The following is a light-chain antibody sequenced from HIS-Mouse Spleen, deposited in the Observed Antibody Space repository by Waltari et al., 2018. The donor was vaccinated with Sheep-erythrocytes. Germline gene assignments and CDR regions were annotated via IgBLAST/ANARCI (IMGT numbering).Light chain of an antibody. V-gene: IGLV2-11*01. CDR1: SSDVGGYNY. J-gene: IGLJ1*01. Sequence: QSALTQPRSVSGSPGQSVTISCTGTSSDVGGYNYVSWYQQHPGKAPKLMFYDVRKRPSGVPDRFSGSKSGNTASLTISGLQAEEEADYYCCSYAGSYNHVFATGTKVTVL. CDR2: DVR. CDR3: CSYAGSYNHV.